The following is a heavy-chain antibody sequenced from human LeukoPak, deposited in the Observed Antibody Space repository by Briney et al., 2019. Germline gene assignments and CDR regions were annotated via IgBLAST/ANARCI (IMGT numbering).Heavy chain of an antibody. D-gene: IGHD1-26*01. CDR2: IYHSGST. CDR1: GYSISSGYY. CDR3: ARAKIVPYGSYYVGPYFDY. V-gene: IGHV4-38-2*02. Sequence: SETLSLTCTVSGYSISSGYYWGWIRQPPGKGLEWIGSIYHSGSTYYNPSLKSRVTTSVDTSKNQFSLKLSSVTAADTAVYYCARAKIVPYGSYYVGPYFDYWGQGTLVTVSS. J-gene: IGHJ4*02.